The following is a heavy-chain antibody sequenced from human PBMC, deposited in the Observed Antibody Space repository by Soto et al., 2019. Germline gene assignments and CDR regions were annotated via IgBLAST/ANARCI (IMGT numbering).Heavy chain of an antibody. D-gene: IGHD3-10*01. J-gene: IGHJ5*02. CDR2: IYYSGST. CDR1: GGSISSGGYY. CDR3: ARVDRFRLWFGEEGPPAARNNWFDP. V-gene: IGHV4-31*03. Sequence: SETLSLTCTVSGGSISSGGYYWSWIRQHPGKGLEWIGYIYYSGSTYYNPSLKSRVTISVDTSKNQFSLKLSSVTAADTAVYYCARVDRFRLWFGEEGPPAARNNWFDPWGQGTLVTVSS.